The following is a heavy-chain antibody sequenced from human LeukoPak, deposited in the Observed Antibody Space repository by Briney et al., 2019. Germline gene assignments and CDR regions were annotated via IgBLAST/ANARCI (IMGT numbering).Heavy chain of an antibody. V-gene: IGHV1-69*13. D-gene: IGHD3-22*01. CDR1: GGTFSSYA. CDR3: ARGLNYYDSSSYYYGVDY. J-gene: IGHJ4*02. Sequence: SVKVSCKASGGTFSSYAISWVRQAPGQGLEWMGGIIPIFGTANYAQKFQGRVTITADESTSTAYMELSSLRSEDTAVYYCARGLNYYDSSSYYYGVDYWGQGTLVTVSS. CDR2: IIPIFGTA.